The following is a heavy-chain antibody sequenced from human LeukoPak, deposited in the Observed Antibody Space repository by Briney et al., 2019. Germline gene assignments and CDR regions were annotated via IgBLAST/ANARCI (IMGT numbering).Heavy chain of an antibody. J-gene: IGHJ4*02. CDR3: ATGSSSWYPNDY. D-gene: IGHD6-13*01. V-gene: IGHV1-24*01. CDR1: GYTLTELS. CDR2: FDPEDGET. Sequence: ASVKVSCKVSGYTLTELSMHWVRQAPGKGLEWMGGFDPEDGETIYAQKFQGRVTMTEDTSPDTAYMELSSLRSEDTAVYYCATGSSSWYPNDYWGQGTLVTVSS.